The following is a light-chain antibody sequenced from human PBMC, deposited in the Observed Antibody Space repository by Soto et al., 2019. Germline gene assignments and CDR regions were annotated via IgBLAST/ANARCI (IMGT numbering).Light chain of an antibody. CDR1: SRDVGGYNL. V-gene: IGLV2-8*01. J-gene: IGLJ3*02. Sequence: QSALTQPPSASGSPGQSVTISCTGTSRDVGGYNLVSWYQQPPGKSTKLMIHEVSKRPSGVPDRFAGSKSGNTASLTVAGLQAEDEADYYWSAYAVSNNPWVFGGGTKVTVL. CDR2: EVS. CDR3: SAYAVSNNPWV.